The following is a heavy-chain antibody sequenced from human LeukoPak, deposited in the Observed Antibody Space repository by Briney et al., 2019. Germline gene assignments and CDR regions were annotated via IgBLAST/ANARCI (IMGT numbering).Heavy chain of an antibody. CDR2: FDPEDGET. CDR1: GYSLTGLS. Sequence: ASVKVSCKVSGYSLTGLSMHWVRQAPGKGLEWMGGFDPEDGETVYAQKFQGRVTMTEDTFTDTAYMELSSLISEDTAVYYCATGLHDYWGQGTLVTVSS. J-gene: IGHJ4*02. CDR3: ATGLHDY. V-gene: IGHV1-24*01.